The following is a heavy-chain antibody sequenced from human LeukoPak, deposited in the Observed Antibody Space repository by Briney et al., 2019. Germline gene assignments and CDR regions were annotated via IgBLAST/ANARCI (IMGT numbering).Heavy chain of an antibody. CDR3: AGDRATSYFDY. J-gene: IGHJ4*02. Sequence: GTSLRLSCAASGFTFRSHGMHWVRQAPGKGLEWVEFIWYDGSNKYYTDSVKGRFTISRDNSKNTLYLQMNSLRAEDTAVYYCAGDRATSYFDYWGQGALVTISS. CDR1: GFTFRSHG. V-gene: IGHV3-33*01. CDR2: IWYDGSNK. D-gene: IGHD1-26*01.